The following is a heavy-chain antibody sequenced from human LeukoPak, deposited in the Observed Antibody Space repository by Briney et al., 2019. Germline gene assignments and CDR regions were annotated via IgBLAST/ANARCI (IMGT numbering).Heavy chain of an antibody. CDR1: GYTFTGYY. D-gene: IGHD5-24*01. CDR3: ARGEDGYNYFSAFDI. V-gene: IGHV1-69*06. CDR2: IIPIFGTA. Sequence: SVTVSCKASGYTFTGYYMHWVRQAPGQGLEWMGGIIPIFGTANYAQKFQGRVTITADKSTSTAYMELSSLRSEDTAVYYCARGEDGYNYFSAFDIWGQGTMVTVSS. J-gene: IGHJ3*02.